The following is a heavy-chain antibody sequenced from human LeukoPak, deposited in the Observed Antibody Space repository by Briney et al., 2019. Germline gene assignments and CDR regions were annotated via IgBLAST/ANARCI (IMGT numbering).Heavy chain of an antibody. Sequence: GGSLRLSCAASGFTFSSYGMHWVRQAPGKGLEWVAVISYDGSNKYYADSVKGRFTIFRDNSKNTLYLQMNSLRAEDTAVYYCANGPVTGRFDYWGQGTLVTVSS. V-gene: IGHV3-30*18. CDR1: GFTFSSYG. D-gene: IGHD4-17*01. J-gene: IGHJ4*02. CDR2: ISYDGSNK. CDR3: ANGPVTGRFDY.